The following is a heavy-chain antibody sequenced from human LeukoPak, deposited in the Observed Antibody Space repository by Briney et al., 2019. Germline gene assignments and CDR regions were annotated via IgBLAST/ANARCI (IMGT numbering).Heavy chain of an antibody. Sequence: PSETLSLTCTVSGGSVNIHYWNWIRQPPGKGLEWIGYIHYSGTTNYNPSLKNRVTISRDTSKNQFSLNVRSVTAADTAVYFCARGIPVTGPSVGPKRFDSWGQGTLVTVSS. V-gene: IGHV4-59*02. CDR3: ARGIPVTGPSVGPKRFDS. J-gene: IGHJ4*02. CDR2: IHYSGTT. CDR1: GGSVNIHY. D-gene: IGHD6-19*01.